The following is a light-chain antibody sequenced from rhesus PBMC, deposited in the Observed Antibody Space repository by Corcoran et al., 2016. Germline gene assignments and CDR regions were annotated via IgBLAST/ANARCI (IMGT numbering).Light chain of an antibody. CDR1: SSDIGGYNY. CDR3: CSYAGSDSFI. V-gene: IGLV2-32*01. Sequence: QAALTQPRSVSGSPGQSVTISCTGTSSDIGGYNYVSWYQQHPGTAPKLMIYEVSKRPSGVSDRFSGSKSGNTASLTISGLQAEDESDYYRCSYAGSDSFIFGAGTRLTVL. J-gene: IGLJ1*01. CDR2: EVS.